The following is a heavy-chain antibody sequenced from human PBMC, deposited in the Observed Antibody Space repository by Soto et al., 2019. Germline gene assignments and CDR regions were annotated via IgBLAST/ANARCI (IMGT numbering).Heavy chain of an antibody. V-gene: IGHV1-2*02. CDR1: GYTFSDYY. CDR2: INPNSGGS. D-gene: IGHD2-15*01. CDR3: ARVFGYCSGDSCFTYYYSGTDV. J-gene: IGHJ6*02. Sequence: ASVKVSCKASGYTFSDYYMHWVRQAPGQGLEWMGWINPNSGGSNYAQKFQDRVTMTRDRSISTAYMELSRLRSDDTAVYYCARVFGYCSGDSCFTYYYSGTDVWGQGTTVTVSS.